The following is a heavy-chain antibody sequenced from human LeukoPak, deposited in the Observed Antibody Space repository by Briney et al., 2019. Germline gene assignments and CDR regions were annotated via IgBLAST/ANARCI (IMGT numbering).Heavy chain of an antibody. CDR1: GFTFNSYW. CDR2: IKQDGSEK. Sequence: PGGSLRLSCAASGFTFNSYWMSWVRQAPGKGLEWVANIKQDGSEKYYVDSVKGRFTISRDNAKNSLYLQMNSLRAEDTVVYYCAREDGSYYDSSGYYSYWGQGTLVTVSS. J-gene: IGHJ4*02. D-gene: IGHD3-22*01. V-gene: IGHV3-7*01. CDR3: AREDGSYYDSSGYYSY.